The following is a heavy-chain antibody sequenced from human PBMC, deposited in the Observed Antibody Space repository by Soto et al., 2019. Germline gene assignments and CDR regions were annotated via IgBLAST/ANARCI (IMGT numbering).Heavy chain of an antibody. Sequence: ASVKVSCKASGYIFTNYYIHWVRQAPGQGLEWMGTINAGGGYTTYAQRFLGRVSMTRDTSTSTVSMELSSLRSEDTALPSCTRGGAIAVVTAPFDLWGR. D-gene: IGHD2-21*02. V-gene: IGHV1-46*03. CDR2: INAGGGYT. CDR3: TRGGAIAVVTAPFDL. J-gene: IGHJ2*01. CDR1: GYIFTNYY.